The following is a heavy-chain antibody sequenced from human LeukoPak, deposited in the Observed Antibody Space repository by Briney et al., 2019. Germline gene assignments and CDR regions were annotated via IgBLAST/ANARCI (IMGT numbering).Heavy chain of an antibody. CDR3: ARGFGYGAFDI. Sequence: SETLSLTCALSGGSFSVYSWSWIRQPPGKGLEWIGEINHSGSTNYNPSLKSRVTISVDTSKNQFSLKLSSVTAADTAVYYCARGFGYGAFDIWGQGTMVTVSS. J-gene: IGHJ3*02. V-gene: IGHV4-34*01. CDR1: GGSFSVYS. D-gene: IGHD3-10*01. CDR2: INHSGST.